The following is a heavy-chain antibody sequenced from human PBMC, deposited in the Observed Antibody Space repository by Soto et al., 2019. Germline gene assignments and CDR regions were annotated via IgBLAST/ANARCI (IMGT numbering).Heavy chain of an antibody. V-gene: IGHV5-51*01. CDR1: GYDFNTNW. J-gene: IGHJ4*02. CDR3: ARLPRDCNKTSCYYADH. Sequence: GESLKISCRGSGYDFNTNWFVWVRQLPGRXLEWVGIMYPGDSDTRYNPSLQGHVTLSVDVTVSTAFLQWRSLETSDTGMYFCARLPRDCNKTSCYYADHWGQGTQVTVSS. CDR2: MYPGDSDT. D-gene: IGHD3-3*01.